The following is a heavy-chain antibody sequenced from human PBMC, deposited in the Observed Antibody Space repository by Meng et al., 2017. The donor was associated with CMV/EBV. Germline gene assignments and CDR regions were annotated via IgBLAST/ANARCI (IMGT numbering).Heavy chain of an antibody. CDR2: INPSGST. J-gene: IGHJ4*02. Sequence: SETLSLTCAVYGGSFSGYYWSWIRQPPGKGLEWIGEINPSGSTNYNPSLKSRVTISVDTSKNQFSLKLSSVTAADTAVYYCARDGVGATTGFDYWGQGTLVTVSS. D-gene: IGHD1-26*01. CDR3: ARDGVGATTGFDY. CDR1: GGSFSGYY. V-gene: IGHV4-34*01.